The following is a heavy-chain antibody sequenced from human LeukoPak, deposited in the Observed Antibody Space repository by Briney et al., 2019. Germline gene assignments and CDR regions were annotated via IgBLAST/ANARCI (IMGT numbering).Heavy chain of an antibody. Sequence: SGTLSLTCTVSGGSISSYYWSWIRQPPGKGLEWIGYIYYSGSTNYKPSLKSRVTISVDSYKNQFSLKLRSVTDADTAVYYCARKIYGSWSMRRYSTIDHWGQGTLVTVSS. CDR2: IYYSGST. J-gene: IGHJ4*02. CDR3: ARKIYGSWSMRRYSTIDH. CDR1: GGSISSYY. D-gene: IGHD3-10*01. V-gene: IGHV4-59*12.